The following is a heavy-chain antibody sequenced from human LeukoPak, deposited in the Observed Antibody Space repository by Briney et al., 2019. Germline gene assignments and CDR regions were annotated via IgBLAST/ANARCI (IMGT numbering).Heavy chain of an antibody. Sequence: GESLKISCQGSGYVFSTYWIAWVRQKPGKGLEWMGIIYPGDSDTRYSPSFQGQVTISADMSINTAYLQWSSLKASDTAMYYCARLRFSGSGQFEHWGQGTLITVSS. D-gene: IGHD3-10*01. CDR2: IYPGDSDT. CDR1: GYVFSTYW. CDR3: ARLRFSGSGQFEH. J-gene: IGHJ4*02. V-gene: IGHV5-51*01.